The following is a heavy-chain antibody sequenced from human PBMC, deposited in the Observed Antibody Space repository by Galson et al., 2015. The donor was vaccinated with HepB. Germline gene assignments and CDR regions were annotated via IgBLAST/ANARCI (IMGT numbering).Heavy chain of an antibody. CDR3: ARVRGSGNYYNSHFEY. J-gene: IGHJ4*02. Sequence: SVKVSCKASGGTFSSYAINWVRQAPGQGLEWMGGLIPILDIPNYAQKFQGRVTITADKSTSTAYMELSSLTSEDTAVYYCARVRGSGNYYNSHFEYWGQGTLVTVSS. D-gene: IGHD3-10*01. CDR1: GGTFSSYA. V-gene: IGHV1-69*10. CDR2: LIPILDIP.